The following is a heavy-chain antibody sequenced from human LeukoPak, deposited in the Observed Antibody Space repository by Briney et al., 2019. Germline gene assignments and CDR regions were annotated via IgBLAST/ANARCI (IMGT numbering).Heavy chain of an antibody. D-gene: IGHD3-9*01. CDR1: GGSFSGYY. CDR3: ARQRYFDLGWFDP. Sequence: PSETLSLTCAVYGGSFSGYYWSWIRQPPGKGLEWIGEINHSGSTNYNPSLKSRVTISVDTSKNQFSLKLSSVTAADTAVYYCARQRYFDLGWFDPWGQGTLVTVSS. J-gene: IGHJ5*02. V-gene: IGHV4-34*01. CDR2: INHSGST.